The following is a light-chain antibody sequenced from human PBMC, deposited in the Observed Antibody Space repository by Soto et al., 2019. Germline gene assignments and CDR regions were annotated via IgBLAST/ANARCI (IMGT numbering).Light chain of an antibody. J-gene: IGLJ1*01. Sequence: QSVLTQPPPELGPPGPRALLSCSGKSPTVGSNYVYWYQKFPGMAPKLLISKNNQRPSGFLERISGSKSGNSPSLHIRGFRSEDEPDYYCAAWDDSFSNYVFGSGTKGTVL. CDR2: KNN. CDR3: AAWDDSFSNYV. CDR1: SPTVGSNY. V-gene: IGLV1-47*01.